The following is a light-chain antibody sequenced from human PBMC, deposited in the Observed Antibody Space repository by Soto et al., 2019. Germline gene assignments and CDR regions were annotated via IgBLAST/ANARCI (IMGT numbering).Light chain of an antibody. CDR1: QSVSSSY. J-gene: IGKJ4*01. Sequence: EIVLTQSPGTLSLSPGERATLSCRASQSVSSSYLAWYQQKPGQAPRLLIYGASSRATGIPDRFSGSGSVTGCTLIISRLEPEDCAVYYCQQYGSSTLTFGGGTKVEIK. CDR2: GAS. V-gene: IGKV3-20*01. CDR3: QQYGSSTLT.